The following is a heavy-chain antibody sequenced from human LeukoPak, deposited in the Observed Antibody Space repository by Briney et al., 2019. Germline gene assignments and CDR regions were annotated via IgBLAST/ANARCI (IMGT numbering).Heavy chain of an antibody. CDR1: GFTFSSYA. CDR3: ARARKYSYGPLDY. V-gene: IGHV3-30-3*01. D-gene: IGHD5-18*01. J-gene: IGHJ4*02. CDR2: ISYDRSNK. Sequence: VQPGRSLILSCAASGFTFSSYAMPWVRQAPGKGLEWVAVISYDRSNKYYTDSVKGRFTISRDNSKNTLYLQMNSLRAEDTAVYYCARARKYSYGPLDYWGQGTLVTVSS.